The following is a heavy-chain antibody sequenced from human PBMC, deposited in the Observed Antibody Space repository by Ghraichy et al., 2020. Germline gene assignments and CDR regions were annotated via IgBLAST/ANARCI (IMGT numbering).Heavy chain of an antibody. Sequence: GGSLRLSCAASGFTFSASWMHWVRQAPGKGLQWLANIKEDGSMRQYVHFVKGRFTISRDNAKKSLFPEMDSLRVEDTAVYFCASEEVNMPWRWGQGTLVTVSS. CDR1: GFTFSASW. CDR3: ASEEVNMPWR. V-gene: IGHV3-7*01. D-gene: IGHD2-2*01. CDR2: IKEDGSMR. J-gene: IGHJ4*02.